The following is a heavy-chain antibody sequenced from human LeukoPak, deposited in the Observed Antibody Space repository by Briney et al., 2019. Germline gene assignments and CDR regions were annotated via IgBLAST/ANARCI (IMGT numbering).Heavy chain of an antibody. V-gene: IGHV4-34*01. D-gene: IGHD5-24*01. J-gene: IGHJ4*02. CDR3: ASSYRDGYNYGAGYFDY. Sequence: PSETLSLTCAVYGGSFSGYYWSWIRQPPGKGLEWIGEINHSGSTNYNPSLKSRVTISVDTSKNQFSLKLSSVTAADTAVYYCASSYRDGYNYGAGYFDYWGQGTLVTVSS. CDR2: INHSGST. CDR1: GGSFSGYY.